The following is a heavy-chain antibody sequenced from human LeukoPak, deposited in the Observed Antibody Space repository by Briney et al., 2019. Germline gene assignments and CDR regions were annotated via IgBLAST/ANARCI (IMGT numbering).Heavy chain of an antibody. D-gene: IGHD6-19*01. CDR2: IWYDGSNK. J-gene: IGHJ5*02. CDR3: AKEAVAGLNWFDP. CDR1: GFTFSSYG. Sequence: GVSLRLSCAASGFTFSSYGMHWVRQAPGKGLEWVAVIWYDGSNKYYADSVKGRFTISRDNSKNTLYLQMDSLRAEDTAVYYCAKEAVAGLNWFDPWGQGTLVTVSS. V-gene: IGHV3-33*06.